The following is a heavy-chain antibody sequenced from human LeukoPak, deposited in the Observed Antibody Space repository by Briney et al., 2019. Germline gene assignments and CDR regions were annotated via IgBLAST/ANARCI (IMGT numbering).Heavy chain of an antibody. Sequence: SETLSLTCAVYGGSFSGYYWSWIRQPPGKGLEWIGEINHSGSTNYNPSLKSRVTISVDTSKNQFSLKLSSVTAADTAVYYCVRGVRYFGWLPRVDVWGQGTTVTVSS. D-gene: IGHD3-9*01. CDR3: VRGVRYFGWLPRVDV. V-gene: IGHV4-34*01. CDR2: INHSGST. J-gene: IGHJ6*02. CDR1: GGSFSGYY.